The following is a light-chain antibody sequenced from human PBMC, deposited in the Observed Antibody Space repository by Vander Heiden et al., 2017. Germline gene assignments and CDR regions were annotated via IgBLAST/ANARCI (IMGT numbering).Light chain of an antibody. CDR2: GNS. CDR1: SSNIRAGYV. Sequence: QSLLTQPPSVSGAPGQRVTISCTGSSSNIRAGYVVHWYQQLPGTAPKLLIYGNSNRPSGVPDRFSGSKSGTAASLAIAGLQAEDEADYYCQSYDSSLSGWVFGGGTKLTVL. V-gene: IGLV1-40*01. J-gene: IGLJ3*02. CDR3: QSYDSSLSGWV.